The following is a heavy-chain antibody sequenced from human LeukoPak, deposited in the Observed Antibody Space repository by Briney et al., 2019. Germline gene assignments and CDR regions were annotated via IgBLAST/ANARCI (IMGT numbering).Heavy chain of an antibody. CDR1: GFTFSNYG. Sequence: QSGGSLRLSCAASGFTFSNYGMSWGRQAPGKGLEWVSAISGSGGSTYYADSVKGRFTISRDNSKNTLYLQMNSLRAEDTAVYYCAKSHHVTAIDYWGQGTLVTVSS. CDR2: ISGSGGST. V-gene: IGHV3-23*01. CDR3: AKSHHVTAIDY. J-gene: IGHJ4*02. D-gene: IGHD2-21*02.